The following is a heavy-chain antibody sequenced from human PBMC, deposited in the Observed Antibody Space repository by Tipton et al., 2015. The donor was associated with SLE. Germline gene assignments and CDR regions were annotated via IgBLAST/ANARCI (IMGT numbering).Heavy chain of an antibody. CDR1: GGSISSHY. D-gene: IGHD3-9*01. CDR3: ARGPRYYDILTAYDLDP. V-gene: IGHV4-59*11. CDR2: IYYSGST. J-gene: IGHJ5*02. Sequence: TLSLTCTVSGGSISSHYWSWIRQPPGKGLEWIGYIYYSGSTNYNPSLKSRVTISVDTSKNQFSLKLSSVTAADTAVYYCARGPRYYDILTAYDLDPWGQGTLVTVSS.